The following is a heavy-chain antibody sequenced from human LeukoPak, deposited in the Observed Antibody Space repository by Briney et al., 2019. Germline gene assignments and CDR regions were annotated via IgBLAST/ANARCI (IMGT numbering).Heavy chain of an antibody. CDR3: ARGSNWNYVYYYYYMDV. Sequence: PSETLSLTCAVYGGSFSGYYWSWIRQPPGKGLEWIGEINHSGSTNYNPSLKSRVTISVDTSKNQFSLKLSSVTAADTAAYYCARGSNWNYVYYYYYMDVWGKGTTVTVSS. CDR1: GGSFSGYY. J-gene: IGHJ6*03. D-gene: IGHD1-7*01. V-gene: IGHV4-34*01. CDR2: INHSGST.